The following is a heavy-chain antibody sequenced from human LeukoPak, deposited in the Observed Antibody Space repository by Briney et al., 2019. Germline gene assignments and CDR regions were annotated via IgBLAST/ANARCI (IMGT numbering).Heavy chain of an antibody. CDR2: IWYDGSNK. D-gene: IGHD3-3*01. J-gene: IGHJ4*02. CDR3: AKTTETFGVVTYFDY. V-gene: IGHV3-33*06. Sequence: GRSLRLSCAASGFTVSSYGMHWVRQAPGKGLEWVAVIWYDGSNKYYADSVKGRFTISRDNSKNTLYLQMNSLRAEDTAVYYCAKTTETFGVVTYFDYWGQGTLVTVSS. CDR1: GFTVSSYG.